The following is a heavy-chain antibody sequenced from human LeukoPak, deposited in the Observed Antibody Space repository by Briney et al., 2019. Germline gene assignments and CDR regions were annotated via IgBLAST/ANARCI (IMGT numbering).Heavy chain of an antibody. Sequence: GASVKVSCKASGYTFTGYYMHWVRQAPGQGLEWMGWINPNSGGTNYAQKFQGRVTMTRDTSISTAYMELSRLRSDDTAVYYCARLVQGSDDYFDHWGQGTLVTVSS. CDR3: ARLVQGSDDYFDH. D-gene: IGHD6-6*01. V-gene: IGHV1-2*02. J-gene: IGHJ4*02. CDR2: INPNSGGT. CDR1: GYTFTGYY.